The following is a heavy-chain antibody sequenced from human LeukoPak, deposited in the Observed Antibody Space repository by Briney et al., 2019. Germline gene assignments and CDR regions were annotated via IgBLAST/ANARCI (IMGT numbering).Heavy chain of an antibody. D-gene: IGHD4-11*01. CDR3: ARDPDVSTVTTYDY. Sequence: GASVKVSCKASGYTFTGYYMHWVRQAPGQGLEWMGWINPNSGGTNYAQKFQGRVTMTRDTSISTAYMELSRPRSDDTAVYYCARDPDVSTVTTYDYWGQGTLVTVSS. CDR1: GYTFTGYY. V-gene: IGHV1-2*02. J-gene: IGHJ4*02. CDR2: INPNSGGT.